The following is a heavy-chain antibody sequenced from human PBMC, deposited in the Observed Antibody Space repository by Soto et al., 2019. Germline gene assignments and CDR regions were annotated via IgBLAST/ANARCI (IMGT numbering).Heavy chain of an antibody. J-gene: IGHJ4*02. V-gene: IGHV4-4*07. Sequence: SEPLSVTCTVSSASITGSFFLSFIRQPAGKGLEWIGLFSLSGTTNYNPSLATRLRLSIDASKNQFTLNLTSVTAADTALYFCAREKVGTTFFDTWGQGIQVTVSS. CDR1: SASITGSFF. CDR3: AREKVGTTFFDT. D-gene: IGHD1-1*01. CDR2: FSLSGTT.